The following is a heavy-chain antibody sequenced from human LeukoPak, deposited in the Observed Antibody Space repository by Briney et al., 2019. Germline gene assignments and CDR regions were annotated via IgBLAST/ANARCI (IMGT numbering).Heavy chain of an antibody. Sequence: GGSLRLSCAASGFTFDDYGMSWVRQAPGKGLEWVSRINWNGGRTGYADSVKGRFTISRDNAKNSLYLQMNSLRPEDTAVYYCARDAYSSGCLGYWGQGSLVTVSS. CDR2: INWNGGRT. CDR1: GFTFDDYG. J-gene: IGHJ4*02. V-gene: IGHV3-20*04. D-gene: IGHD6-19*01. CDR3: ARDAYSSGCLGY.